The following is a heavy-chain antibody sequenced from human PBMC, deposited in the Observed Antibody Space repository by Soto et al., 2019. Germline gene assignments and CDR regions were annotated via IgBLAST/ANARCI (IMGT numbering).Heavy chain of an antibody. J-gene: IGHJ4*02. Sequence: QVPLQESGPGLVKPSQTLSLTCTVSGGSISSGGYYWSWIRQHPGKGLEWIGYIYYSGSTYYNPSLKSRVTRSVDTSKNQFSLKLSSVTAADTAVYYWAREGGIVGATAADYWGQGTLVTVSS. CDR1: GGSISSGGYY. CDR2: IYYSGST. CDR3: AREGGIVGATAADY. V-gene: IGHV4-31*03. D-gene: IGHD1-26*01.